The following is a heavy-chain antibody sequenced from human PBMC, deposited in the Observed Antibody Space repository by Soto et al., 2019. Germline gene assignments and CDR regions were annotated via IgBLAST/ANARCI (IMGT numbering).Heavy chain of an antibody. CDR2: ISSSGGST. J-gene: IGHJ4*02. CDR3: AKDRSSSNWYYLDY. V-gene: IGHV3-23*01. Sequence: GGSLRLSCAASGFTFNSYAMTWVRRAPGTGLEWVSGISSSGGSTNYADSVKGRITISRDNSKNTRYLQMNSLRPEDTAVYYCAKDRSSSNWYYLDYWGQGTLVTVSS. D-gene: IGHD6-13*01. CDR1: GFTFNSYA.